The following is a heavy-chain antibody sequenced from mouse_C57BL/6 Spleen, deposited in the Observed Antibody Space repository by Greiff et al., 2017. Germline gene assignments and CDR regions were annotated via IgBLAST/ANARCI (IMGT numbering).Heavy chain of an antibody. CDR1: GFTFSDYG. CDR2: ISSGSSTI. Sequence: DVMLVESGGGLVKPGGSLKLSCAASGFTFSDYGMHWVRQAPEKGLEWVAYISSGSSTIYYADTVKGRFTISRDNAKNTLFLQMTSLRSEDTAMYYCANYDGYYGWGQGTLVTVSA. CDR3: ANYDGYYG. D-gene: IGHD2-3*01. J-gene: IGHJ3*02. V-gene: IGHV5-17*01.